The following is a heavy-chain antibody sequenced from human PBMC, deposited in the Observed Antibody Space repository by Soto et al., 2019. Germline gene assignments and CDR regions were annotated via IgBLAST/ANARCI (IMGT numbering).Heavy chain of an antibody. J-gene: IGHJ6*02. V-gene: IGHV4-30-4*01. D-gene: IGHD3-10*01. Sequence: PSETLSLTCTVSGGSISSGDYYWSWIRQPPGKGLEWIGYIYYSGSTYYNPSLKSRVTISVDTSKNQFSLKLSSVTAADTAVYYCARVSSLYYYYGMDVWGQGTTVTVSS. CDR2: IYYSGST. CDR3: ARVSSLYYYYGMDV. CDR1: GGSISSGDYY.